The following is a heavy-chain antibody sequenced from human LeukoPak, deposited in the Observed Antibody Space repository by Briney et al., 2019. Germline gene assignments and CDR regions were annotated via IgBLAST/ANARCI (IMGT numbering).Heavy chain of an antibody. J-gene: IGHJ5*02. V-gene: IGHV1-46*01. Sequence: GASVKVSCKASGYTFTSYYMHWVRQAPGQGLEWMGIINPSGGSTSYAQKFQGRVTMTRDTSTGTVYMELSSLRSEDTAVYYCARSEWLWGFDPWGQGTLVTVSS. CDR3: ARSEWLWGFDP. CDR2: INPSGGST. CDR1: GYTFTSYY. D-gene: IGHD3-3*01.